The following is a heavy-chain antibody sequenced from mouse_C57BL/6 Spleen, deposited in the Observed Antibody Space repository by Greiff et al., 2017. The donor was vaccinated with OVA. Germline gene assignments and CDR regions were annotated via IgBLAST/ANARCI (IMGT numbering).Heavy chain of an antibody. CDR2: INPNNGGT. CDR1: GYTFTDYY. V-gene: IGHV1-26*01. CDR3: ARIGGYYTYFDV. D-gene: IGHD2-3*01. Sequence: EVKLQQSGPELVKPGASVKISCKASGYTFTDYYMNWVKQSHGKSLEWIGDINPNNGGTSYNQKFKGKATLTVDKSSSTAYMELRSLTSEDSAVYYCARIGGYYTYFDVWGTGTTVTVSS. J-gene: IGHJ1*03.